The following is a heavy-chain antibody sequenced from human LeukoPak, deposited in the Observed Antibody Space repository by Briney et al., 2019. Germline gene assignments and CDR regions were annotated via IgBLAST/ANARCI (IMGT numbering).Heavy chain of an antibody. CDR2: INTNTGNP. V-gene: IGHV7-4-1*02. CDR3: ARDYVVVPAARDWFDP. D-gene: IGHD2-2*01. Sequence: GASVKVSCKASGYTFTSYAMNWVRQAPGQGLEWMGWINTNTGNPTYAQGFTGRFVFSLDTSVSTAYLQISSLKAEDTAVYYCARDYVVVPAARDWFDPWGQGTLVTASS. J-gene: IGHJ5*02. CDR1: GYTFTSYA.